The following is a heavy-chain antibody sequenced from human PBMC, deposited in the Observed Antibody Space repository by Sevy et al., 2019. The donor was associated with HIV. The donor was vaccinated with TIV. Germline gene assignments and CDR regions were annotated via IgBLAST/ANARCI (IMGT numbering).Heavy chain of an antibody. V-gene: IGHV3-30*02. J-gene: IGHJ6*02. CDR1: GFTFSTYG. CDR2: IRFDGTIK. CDR3: AKVLHIVVVPAAIDYYYGMDV. D-gene: IGHD2-2*01. Sequence: GGSLRLSFVASGFTFSTYGMHWVRQAPDKGLEWVAFIRFDGTIKYYTDSVKGRLTISRDNSKNTLYLQMNSLRAEDTAVYFCAKVLHIVVVPAAIDYYYGMDVWGQGTTVTVSS.